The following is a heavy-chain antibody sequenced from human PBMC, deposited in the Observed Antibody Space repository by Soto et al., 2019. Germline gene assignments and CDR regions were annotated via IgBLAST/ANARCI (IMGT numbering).Heavy chain of an antibody. CDR2: IYDNGDT. V-gene: IGHV4-31*03. J-gene: IGHJ3*02. D-gene: IGHD3-16*01. CDR1: GGSIGSGDYY. CDR3: ASAYDYDATKNDGFDI. Sequence: QVQLQESGPGLVKPSQTLSLTCTVSGGSIGSGDYYWTWIRQHPGRGLEWIGYIYDNGDTYYNPSLKSRVTISADTSKNQFSLRLSSVNAADSDVYYCASAYDYDATKNDGFDIWGQGTLVTVSS.